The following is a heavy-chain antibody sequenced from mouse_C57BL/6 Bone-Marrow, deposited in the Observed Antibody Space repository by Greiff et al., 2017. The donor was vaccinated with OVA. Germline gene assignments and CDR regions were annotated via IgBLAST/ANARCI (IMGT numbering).Heavy chain of an antibody. Sequence: QVQLQQPGAELVMPGASVKLSCKASGYTFTSYWMHWVKQRPGQGLEWIGEIDPSDSYTNYNQKFKGKSTLTVDKSSSTAYMQLSSLTSEDSAVYDCARSDYDRSVADYWGQGTTLTVSS. J-gene: IGHJ2*01. CDR3: ARSDYDRSVADY. CDR1: GYTFTSYW. CDR2: IDPSDSYT. D-gene: IGHD2-4*01. V-gene: IGHV1-69*01.